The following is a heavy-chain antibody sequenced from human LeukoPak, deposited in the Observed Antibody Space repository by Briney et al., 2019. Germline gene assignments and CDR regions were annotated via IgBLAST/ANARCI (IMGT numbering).Heavy chain of an antibody. CDR1: GGSISSYY. J-gene: IGHJ4*02. Sequence: TSETLSLTCTVSGGSISSYYWSWIRQPAGEGLEWIGRIYTSGSTNYNPSLKSRVTMSVDTSKNQFSLKLSSVTAADTAVYYCATATLDTAMVLFDYWGQGTLVTVSS. CDR2: IYTSGST. D-gene: IGHD5-18*01. V-gene: IGHV4-4*07. CDR3: ATATLDTAMVLFDY.